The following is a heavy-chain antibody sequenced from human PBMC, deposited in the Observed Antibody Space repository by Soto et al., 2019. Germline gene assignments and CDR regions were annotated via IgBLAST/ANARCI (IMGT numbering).Heavy chain of an antibody. V-gene: IGHV5-10-1*01. CDR1: GYSFTSYW. J-gene: IGHJ6*04. Sequence: GESLKISCKGSGYSFTSYWISWVRQMPGKGLEWMGRIDPSDSYTNYSPSFQGHVTISADKSISTAYLQWSSLKASDTAMYYCARNLTAPVVSLAPIWSNSYYYGMNGSRKGT. CDR3: ARNLTAPVVSLAPIWSNSYYYGMNG. D-gene: IGHD2-2*02. CDR2: IDPSDSYT.